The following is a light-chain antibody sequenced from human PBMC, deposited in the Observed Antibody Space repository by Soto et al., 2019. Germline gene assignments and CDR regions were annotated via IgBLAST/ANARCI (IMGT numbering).Light chain of an antibody. CDR1: QSLSSTY. CDR2: GAS. CDR3: QQYGNSPPP. V-gene: IGKV3-20*01. J-gene: IGKJ4*01. Sequence: EIVLTQSTRTLSLSPGERATLSCRASQSLSSTYLAWYQQKPGQAPRLLIYGASSRATGIPDRFIGSGSATDFTLTISRLEPEDFAVYHCQQYGNSPPPFGGGTKVEI.